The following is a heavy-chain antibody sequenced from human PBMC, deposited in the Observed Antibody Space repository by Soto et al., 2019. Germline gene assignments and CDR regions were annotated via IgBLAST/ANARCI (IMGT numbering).Heavy chain of an antibody. V-gene: IGHV4-39*01. CDR3: ARQDYGGNILFDY. CDR1: GGSISSSXXX. CDR2: IYYSGST. J-gene: IGHJ4*02. D-gene: IGHD4-17*01. Sequence: QLQLQESGPGLVKPSETLSLTCTVSGGSISSSXXXXXXXXXXXXXXLXWIGSIYYSGSTYYNPXLKSRVTXSVDTSKNQXSLKLSSXXXXXXAVYYCARQDYGGNILFDYWGQGTLVTVSS.